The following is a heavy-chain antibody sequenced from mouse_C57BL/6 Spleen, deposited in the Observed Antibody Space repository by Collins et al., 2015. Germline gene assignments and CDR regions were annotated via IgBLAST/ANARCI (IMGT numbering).Heavy chain of an antibody. Sequence: EVMLVESGGGLVKPGGSLKLSCAASGFTFSSYAMSWVRQTPEKRLEWVATISSGGSYTYYPDSVKGRFTISRDNAKNTLYLQMSSLRSEDTAMYYCARHGTTDYFDYWGQGTTLTVSS. V-gene: IGHV5-9-1*01. D-gene: IGHD1-1*01. CDR3: ARHGTTDYFDY. CDR1: GFTFSSYA. J-gene: IGHJ2*01. CDR2: ISSGGSYT.